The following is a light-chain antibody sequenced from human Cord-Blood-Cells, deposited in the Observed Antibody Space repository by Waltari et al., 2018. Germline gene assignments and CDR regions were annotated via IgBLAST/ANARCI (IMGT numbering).Light chain of an antibody. V-gene: IGKV1-5*01. CDR3: QQYNSYSGYT. J-gene: IGKJ2*01. CDR1: QSISSW. Sequence: DIQMTQSPSTLSASVGDRVPLTCRASQSISSWLAWYQQKPGKAPKLLIYDASSLESGVPSRFSGSGSGTEVTLTISSLQPDDFATYYCQQYNSYSGYTFGQGTKLEIK. CDR2: DAS.